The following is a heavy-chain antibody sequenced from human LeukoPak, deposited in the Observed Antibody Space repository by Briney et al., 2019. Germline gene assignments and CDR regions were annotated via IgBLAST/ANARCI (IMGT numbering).Heavy chain of an antibody. D-gene: IGHD1-1*01. CDR3: ARQLGYCAAGTCYFDS. J-gene: IGHJ4*01. CDR1: GFTFGSYA. Sequence: GGSLRLSCAASGFTFGSYAMSWVRQAPGKGLEWISSLSSGRSPSYSDSLEGRLTMSSDNARNTLYLQMDNLRGEDTAMYYCARQLGYCAAGTCYFDSWGHGTQVTVSS. CDR2: LSSGRSP. V-gene: IGHV3-23*05.